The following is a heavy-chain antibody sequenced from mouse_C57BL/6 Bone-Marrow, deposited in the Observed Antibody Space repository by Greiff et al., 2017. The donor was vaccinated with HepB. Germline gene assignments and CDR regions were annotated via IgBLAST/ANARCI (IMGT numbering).Heavy chain of an antibody. CDR2: IDPSDSET. CDR1: GYTFTSYW. D-gene: IGHD1-1*01. V-gene: IGHV1-52*01. Sequence: QVQLQQSGAELVRPGSSVKLSCKASGYTFTSYWMHWVKQRPIQGLEWIGNIDPSDSETHYNQKFKDKATLTVDKSSSTAYMQLSSLTSEDSAVYYCARRNYGSNWYFDVWGTGTTVTVSS. J-gene: IGHJ1*03. CDR3: ARRNYGSNWYFDV.